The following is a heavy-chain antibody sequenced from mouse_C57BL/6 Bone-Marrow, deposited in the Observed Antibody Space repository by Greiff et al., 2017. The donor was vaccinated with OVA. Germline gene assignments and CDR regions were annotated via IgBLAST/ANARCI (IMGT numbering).Heavy chain of an antibody. CDR3: ARFHYYGSSRFDY. J-gene: IGHJ2*01. V-gene: IGHV1-80*01. CDR2: IYPGDGDT. Sequence: VQLQQSGAELVKPGASVKISCKASGYAFSSYWMNWVKQRPGKGLEWIGQIYPGDGDTNYNGQFTGKATLTADKSSSTAYMHLSSLTSEDSAVYFCARFHYYGSSRFDYWGQGTTLTVSS. CDR1: GYAFSSYW. D-gene: IGHD1-1*01.